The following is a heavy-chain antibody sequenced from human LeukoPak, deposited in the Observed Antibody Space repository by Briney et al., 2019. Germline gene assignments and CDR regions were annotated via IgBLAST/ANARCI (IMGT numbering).Heavy chain of an antibody. Sequence: SQTLSLICTVSGGSISCGDYYWRWIRQPPGKGLEWIGYIYYSGSTYYNPSLKSRVTISVDTSKNQFSLKLSSVTAADTAVYYCARAEDGYSTWFDPWGQGTLVTVSS. CDR2: IYYSGST. CDR1: GGSISCGDYY. V-gene: IGHV4-30-4*08. CDR3: ARAEDGYSTWFDP. D-gene: IGHD5-24*01. J-gene: IGHJ5*02.